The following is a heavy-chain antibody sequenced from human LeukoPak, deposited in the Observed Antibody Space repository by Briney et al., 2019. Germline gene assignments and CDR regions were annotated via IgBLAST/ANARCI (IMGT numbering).Heavy chain of an antibody. V-gene: IGHV3-7*01. CDR3: ARDHTWIQLTVDY. CDR1: GFTFSSYW. D-gene: IGHD5-18*01. CDR2: IKQDGSKK. Sequence: GGSLRLSCAASGFTFSSYWMSWVRQAPGKGLEWVANIKQDGSKKNYVDSVKGRFTISRDNAKNSLYLQMNSLRVEDTAVYYCARDHTWIQLTVDYWGQGTLVTVSS. J-gene: IGHJ4*02.